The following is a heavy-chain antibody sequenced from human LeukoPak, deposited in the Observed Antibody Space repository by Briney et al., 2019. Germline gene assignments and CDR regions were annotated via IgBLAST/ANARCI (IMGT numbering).Heavy chain of an antibody. CDR1: GYTFTSYA. Sequence: ASVKVSCKASGYTFTSYAMNWVRQAPGQGLEWMGWINTNTGNPTYAQGLTGRFVFSLDTSVSTAYLQISSLKAEDTAVYYCASGVVVPAADYYYYYYGMDVWGQGTTVTVSS. V-gene: IGHV7-4-1*02. D-gene: IGHD2-2*01. CDR2: INTNTGNP. J-gene: IGHJ6*02. CDR3: ASGVVVPAADYYYYYYGMDV.